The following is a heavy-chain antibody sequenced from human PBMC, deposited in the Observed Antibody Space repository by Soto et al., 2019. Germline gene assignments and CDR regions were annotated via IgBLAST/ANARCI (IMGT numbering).Heavy chain of an antibody. CDR2: IKSDGTST. V-gene: IGHV3-74*01. CDR3: ARCHMLRGGSLEY. CDR1: GFTFSSYW. D-gene: IGHD3-10*01. J-gene: IGHJ4*02. Sequence: EVQLVESGGGLVQAGGSLRLSCAASGFTFSSYWMHWVRQAPGKGLVWVSRIKSDGTSTTYADSVKGRFTISRDNAESTLFLQMNSLRAEDTAVYYCARCHMLRGGSLEYWGQGALVTVSS.